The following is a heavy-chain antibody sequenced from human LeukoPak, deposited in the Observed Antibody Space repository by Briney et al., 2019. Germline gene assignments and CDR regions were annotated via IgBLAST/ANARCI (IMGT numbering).Heavy chain of an antibody. V-gene: IGHV3-30*02. D-gene: IGHD5-12*01. CDR3: ARGPSGYHNT. CDR2: IRYDGSNK. Sequence: GGTLRLSCAASGFTFSSYGIHWVRQAPGKGLEWVAFIRYDGSNKYYADSVKGRFTISRDNSKNTLYLQMNSLRVEDTAVYYCARGPSGYHNTGGQGTLVTVSS. CDR1: GFTFSSYG. J-gene: IGHJ4*02.